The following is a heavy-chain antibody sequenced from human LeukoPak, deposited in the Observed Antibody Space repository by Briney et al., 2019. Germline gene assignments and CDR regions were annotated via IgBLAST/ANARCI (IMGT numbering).Heavy chain of an antibody. CDR3: ATRTTDWYYDSSGYYGEDY. CDR1: GFTFSSYE. J-gene: IGHJ4*02. Sequence: PGGSLRLSRAASGFTFSSYEMNWVRQAPGKGLEWVSYISSSGSTIYYADSVKGRFTISRDNAKNSLYLQMNSLRAEDTAVYYCATRTTDWYYDSSGYYGEDYWGQGTLVTVSS. V-gene: IGHV3-48*03. CDR2: ISSSGSTI. D-gene: IGHD3-22*01.